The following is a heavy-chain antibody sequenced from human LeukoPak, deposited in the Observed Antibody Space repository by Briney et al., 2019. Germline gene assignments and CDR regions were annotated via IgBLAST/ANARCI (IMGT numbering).Heavy chain of an antibody. V-gene: IGHV3-23*01. CDR3: AKDPPILRWFFDY. D-gene: IGHD4-23*01. J-gene: IGHJ4*02. CDR1: GFTFSTYA. Sequence: GGSLRLSCAASGFTFSTYAMCWVRRTPGKGLEWVSAITGPGGSTYYADSVKGRFTISRDNSKNTLYLQMNSLRAEDTAVYYCAKDPPILRWFFDYWGQGTLVTVSS. CDR2: ITGPGGST.